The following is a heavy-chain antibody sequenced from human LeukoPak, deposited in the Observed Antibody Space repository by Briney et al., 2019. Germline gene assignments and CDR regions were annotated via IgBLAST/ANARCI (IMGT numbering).Heavy chain of an antibody. V-gene: IGHV3-23*01. CDR3: VKPSRTGSNDY. CDR2: ISGSGSGGST. J-gene: IGHJ4*02. CDR1: GFTFSSSA. D-gene: IGHD3-10*01. Sequence: SGGSLRLSCAASGFTFSSSAMSWVRQAPGKGLEWVSSISGSGSGGSTYYADSVKGRFTISRDNSKNTLYLQMNSLRAEDTAVYYCVKPSRTGSNDYWGQGTLVTVSS.